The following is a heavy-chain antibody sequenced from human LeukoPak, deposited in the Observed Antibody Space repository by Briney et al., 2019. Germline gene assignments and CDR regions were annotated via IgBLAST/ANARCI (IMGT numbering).Heavy chain of an antibody. CDR2: IYTSGST. J-gene: IGHJ4*02. D-gene: IGHD3-10*01. CDR3: ARQVSQYYYGSGSYYNL. CDR1: GGSISSGSYY. Sequence: PSETLSLTCTVSGGSISSGSYYWSWIRQPAGKGLEWIGRIYTSGSTNYNPSLKSRVTISVDTSKNQFSLKLSSVTAADTAVYYCARQVSQYYYGSGSYYNLWGQGTLVIFSS. V-gene: IGHV4-61*02.